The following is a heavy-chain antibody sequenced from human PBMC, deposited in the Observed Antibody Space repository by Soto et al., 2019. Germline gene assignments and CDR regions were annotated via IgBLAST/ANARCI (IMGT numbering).Heavy chain of an antibody. J-gene: IGHJ6*02. CDR2: ISTSSGYV. V-gene: IGHV3-21*01. D-gene: IGHD3-10*01. CDR1: GFTFSNYG. CDR3: TRDTFNMMRGVMRGTYYGMDV. Sequence: ESGGGLVEPGGSLRLSCADSGFTFSNYGFNWVRRAPGRGLEWVSSISTSSGYVYYADSVTGRFTISRGNAKNSVYLEMTALRAEDTAVYYCTRDTFNMMRGVMRGTYYGMDVWGQGTTVIVSS.